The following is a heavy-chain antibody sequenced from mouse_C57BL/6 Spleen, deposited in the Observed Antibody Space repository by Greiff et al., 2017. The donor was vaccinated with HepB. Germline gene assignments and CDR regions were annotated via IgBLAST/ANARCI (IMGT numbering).Heavy chain of an antibody. CDR1: GYSITSGYY. J-gene: IGHJ2*01. Sequence: EVKLEESGPGLVKPSQSLSLTCSVTGYSITSGYYWNWIRQFPGNKLEWMGYISYDGSNNYNPSLKNRISITRDTSKNQFFLKLNSVTTEDTATYYCARDRHYYPLDYWGQGTTLTVSS. D-gene: IGHD1-2*01. CDR3: ARDRHYYPLDY. CDR2: ISYDGSN. V-gene: IGHV3-6*01.